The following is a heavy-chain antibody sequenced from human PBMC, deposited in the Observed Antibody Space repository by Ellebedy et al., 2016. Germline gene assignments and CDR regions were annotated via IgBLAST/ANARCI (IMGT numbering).Heavy chain of an antibody. D-gene: IGHD3-3*01. CDR2: INSDGSST. Sequence: GGSLRLXXAASGFTFSSYWMHWVRQAPGKGLVWVSRINSDGSSTSYADSVKGRFTISRDNAKNTLYLQMNSLRAEDTAVYYCARDREIQFWNLGGIDYWGQGTLVTVSS. V-gene: IGHV3-74*01. CDR3: ARDREIQFWNLGGIDY. CDR1: GFTFSSYW. J-gene: IGHJ4*02.